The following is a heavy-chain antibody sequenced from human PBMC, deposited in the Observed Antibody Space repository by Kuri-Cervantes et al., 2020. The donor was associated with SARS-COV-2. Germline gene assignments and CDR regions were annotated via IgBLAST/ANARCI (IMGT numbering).Heavy chain of an antibody. V-gene: IGHV1-69*10. D-gene: IGHD5/OR15-5a*01. J-gene: IGHJ4*02. Sequence: SVKVSCKASGGTFSSSIMSWVRQAPGQGLEWMGGIMPALGIPNYAQKFRGRVTITAETSTTTAYLDLTGLKSEDTALYYCASDGVSRSLSLDFWGQGTLVTVSS. CDR3: ASDGVSRSLSLDF. CDR1: GGTFSSSI. CDR2: IMPALGIP.